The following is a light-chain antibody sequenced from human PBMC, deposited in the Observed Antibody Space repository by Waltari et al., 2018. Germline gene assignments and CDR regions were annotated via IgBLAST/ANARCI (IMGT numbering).Light chain of an antibody. Sequence: DIVMTQSPLSLPVTPGEPASISCRSSQSLLLSNGDNFLDWYLQKPGQSPQLLIYLRSNRASGVPDRFSGSGSGTDFTLKISRVEAEDVGVYYCMQALQTPFSFGQGTKLEIK. CDR1: QSLLLSNGDNF. CDR3: MQALQTPFS. CDR2: LRS. V-gene: IGKV2-28*01. J-gene: IGKJ2*03.